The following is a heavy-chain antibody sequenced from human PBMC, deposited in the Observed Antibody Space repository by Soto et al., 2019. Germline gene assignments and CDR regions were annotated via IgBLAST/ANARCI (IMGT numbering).Heavy chain of an antibody. D-gene: IGHD4-17*01. CDR3: AKDLQSYGDYDYYCYGMDV. CDR1: GFTFSTYG. Sequence: QVQLVESGGGEVQPGRSLTISCAASGFTFSTYGMHWVRQTPGKGLEWVAVISYDGTNKFYSDSVKGRFTISRDNFKKTLTLQMNSLRAHDTAVYSCAKDLQSYGDYDYYCYGMDVWGLGTRVTVSS. CDR2: ISYDGTNK. J-gene: IGHJ6*02. V-gene: IGHV3-30*18.